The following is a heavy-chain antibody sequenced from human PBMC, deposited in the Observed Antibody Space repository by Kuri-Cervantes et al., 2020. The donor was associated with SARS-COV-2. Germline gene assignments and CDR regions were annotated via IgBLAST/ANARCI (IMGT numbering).Heavy chain of an antibody. Sequence: ASVKVSCKASGYTFTSYDINWVRQATGRGLEWMGWMNPNSGGTNYAQKFQGRVTMTRDTSISTAYMELSRLRSDDTAVYYCARDLGPNSSSRQFDIWGQGTMVTVSS. D-gene: IGHD6-13*01. CDR1: GYTFTSYD. V-gene: IGHV1-2*02. J-gene: IGHJ3*02. CDR2: MNPNSGGT. CDR3: ARDLGPNSSSRQFDI.